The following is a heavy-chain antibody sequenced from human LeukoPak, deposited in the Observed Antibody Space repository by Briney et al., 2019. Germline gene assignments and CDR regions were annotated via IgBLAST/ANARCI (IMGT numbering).Heavy chain of an antibody. Sequence: GGSLRLSCAASGFTFDNAWMSWVRQAPGRGLEWVSSISSSSSYIYYADSVKGRFTISRDNAKNSLYLQMNSLRAEDTAVYYCARDRITIFGVAPDAFDIWGQGTMVTVSS. CDR2: ISSSSSYI. CDR3: ARDRITIFGVAPDAFDI. J-gene: IGHJ3*02. V-gene: IGHV3-21*01. D-gene: IGHD3-3*01. CDR1: GFTFDNAW.